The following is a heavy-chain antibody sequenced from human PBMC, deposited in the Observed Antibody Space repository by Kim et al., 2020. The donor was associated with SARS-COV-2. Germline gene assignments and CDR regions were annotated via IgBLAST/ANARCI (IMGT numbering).Heavy chain of an antibody. CDR2: ITAHNVVM. V-gene: IGHV3-23*01. CDR3: AKGLQAHAYWGALAV. J-gene: IGHJ6*01. CDR1: GFDFDTFA. D-gene: IGHD3-16*01. Sequence: GGSLRLSCEGSGFDFDTFAITWVRQAPGKGLEWVSRITAHNVVMYYASSVKGRFTASRDSSKAYLQMEGLRGEDTAIYYCAKGLQAHAYWGALAVWGQG.